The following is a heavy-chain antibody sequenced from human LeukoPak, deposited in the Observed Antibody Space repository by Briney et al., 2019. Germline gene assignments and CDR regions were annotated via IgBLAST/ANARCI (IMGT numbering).Heavy chain of an antibody. Sequence: GGSLRLSCAASGFTFSSYSMNWVRQAPGKGLEWVSSISSSSSYIYYADSVKGRFTISRDNAKNSLYLQMNSLRAEDTAVYYCARDGGTRLKYSYGYGDYWGQGTLVTVSS. D-gene: IGHD5-18*01. CDR3: ARDGGTRLKYSYGYGDY. CDR1: GFTFSSYS. J-gene: IGHJ4*02. CDR2: ISSSSSYI. V-gene: IGHV3-21*01.